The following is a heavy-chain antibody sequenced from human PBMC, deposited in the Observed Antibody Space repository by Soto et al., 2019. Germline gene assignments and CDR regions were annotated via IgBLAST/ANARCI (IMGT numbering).Heavy chain of an antibody. CDR2: MNPKSYNT. Sequence: QVQLVQSGAEVKKPGASVKVSCKTSGYTFTSYDINWVRQATGQGLEWMGWMNPKSYNTDSAQKFQGRVTMTRNTSISTAYMELSGLRSEDTAVYYCGRGGSGSYGAFDYWGQGTLITVSS. CDR1: GYTFTSYD. J-gene: IGHJ4*02. V-gene: IGHV1-8*01. CDR3: GRGGSGSYGAFDY. D-gene: IGHD1-26*01.